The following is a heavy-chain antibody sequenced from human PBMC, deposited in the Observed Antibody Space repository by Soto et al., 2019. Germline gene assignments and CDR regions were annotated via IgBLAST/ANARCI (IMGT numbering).Heavy chain of an antibody. V-gene: IGHV4-39*01. CDR3: ARHACRGYSSSLYFED. CDR1: GGSVSSSGYY. J-gene: IGHJ4*02. D-gene: IGHD6-13*01. CDR2: TYYSAGT. Sequence: QLQLQESVPGLVKPSETLSLTCNVSGGSVSSSGYYWGWIRQAPGKGLEWIVSTYYSAGTYYNPSLKSRVTTSMDASKNQVSLTVTSVTAADTAVYYCARHACRGYSSSLYFEDWGPGALVSVSS.